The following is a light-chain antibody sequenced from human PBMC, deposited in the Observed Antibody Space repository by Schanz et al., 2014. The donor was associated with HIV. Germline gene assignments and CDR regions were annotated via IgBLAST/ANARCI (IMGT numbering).Light chain of an antibody. CDR1: QYVSGSY. J-gene: IGKJ1*01. V-gene: IGKV3D-20*01. CDR2: DAS. Sequence: EIVMTQSPATLSVSPGERATLSCRASQYVSGSYAAWSQQKPSLAPRLLIYDASTRAAGIPDRFSGSGSGSAFTLIISRLEPADIAVYYCQQYGGSPTFGQGTKVEIK. CDR3: QQYGGSPT.